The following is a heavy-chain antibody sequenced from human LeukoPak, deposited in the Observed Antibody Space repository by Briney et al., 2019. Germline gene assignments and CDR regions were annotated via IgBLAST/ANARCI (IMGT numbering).Heavy chain of an antibody. CDR1: GFTFSDYY. J-gene: IGHJ4*02. CDR3: ARVLNYDILTGYFDY. Sequence: GGSLRLSWAASGFTFSDYYMSWIRQAPGKGLEWVSYISSSGSTIYYADSVKGRFTISRDNAKNSLYLQMNSLRAEDTAVYYCARVLNYDILTGYFDYWGQGTLVTVSS. D-gene: IGHD3-9*01. CDR2: ISSSGSTI. V-gene: IGHV3-11*01.